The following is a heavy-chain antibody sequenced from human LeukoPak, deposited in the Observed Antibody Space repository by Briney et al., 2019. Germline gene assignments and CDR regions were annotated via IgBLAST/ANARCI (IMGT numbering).Heavy chain of an antibody. J-gene: IGHJ4*02. CDR3: ARWMEQWLPRGGYFDY. V-gene: IGHV1-69*01. D-gene: IGHD6-19*01. Sequence: SVKVSCKASGGTFSSYAISWVRQAPGQGLEWMGGIIPIFGTANYAQKFQGRVTITADESTSTAYMELSNLRSEDTAVYYCARWMEQWLPRGGYFDYWGQGTLVTVSS. CDR2: IIPIFGTA. CDR1: GGTFSSYA.